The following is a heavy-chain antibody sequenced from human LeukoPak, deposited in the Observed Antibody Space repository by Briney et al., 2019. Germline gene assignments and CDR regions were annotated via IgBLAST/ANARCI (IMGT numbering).Heavy chain of an antibody. J-gene: IGHJ4*02. CDR2: IYYSGST. D-gene: IGHD3-16*01. V-gene: IGHV4-59*01. CDR3: ARGDRTFLFDY. CDR1: GGSFSGYY. Sequence: SETLSLTCAVYGGSFSGYYWSWIRQPPGKGLEWIGYIYYSGSTNYNPSLKSRVTISVDTSKNQFSLKLSSVTAADTAVYYCARGDRTFLFDYWGQGTLVTVSS.